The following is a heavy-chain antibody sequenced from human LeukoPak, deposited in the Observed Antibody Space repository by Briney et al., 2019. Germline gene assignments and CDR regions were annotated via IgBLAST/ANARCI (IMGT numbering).Heavy chain of an antibody. D-gene: IGHD6-6*01. CDR2: IYYIGST. CDR1: GGSIRSYY. J-gene: IGHJ3*02. CDR3: ARHTLYEYSRDAFDI. Sequence: PSETLSLTCTVSGGSIRSYYWSWIRQPPGKGLECIGYIYYIGSTNYNPSLKSRVTISLDTSKSQFSLKLTSVTPADTAVYYCARHTLYEYSRDAFDIWGQGTMVTVSS. V-gene: IGHV4-59*01.